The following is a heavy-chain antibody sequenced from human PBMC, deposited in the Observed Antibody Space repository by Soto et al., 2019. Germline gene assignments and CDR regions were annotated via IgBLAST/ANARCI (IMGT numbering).Heavy chain of an antibody. J-gene: IGHJ4*02. CDR3: TSLGGNSPY. D-gene: IGHD1-1*01. Sequence: EVQLVESGGGLVKPGGSLRLSCAASGFTFNNAWMNWVRQAPGKGLEWVGRIKTNNDGGATDYAALEKGRFTISRDDSKNTVYLEMNSLKTEDTAVYYCTSLGGNSPYWCQGTLVTVSS. V-gene: IGHV3-15*07. CDR2: IKTNNDGGAT. CDR1: GFTFNNAW.